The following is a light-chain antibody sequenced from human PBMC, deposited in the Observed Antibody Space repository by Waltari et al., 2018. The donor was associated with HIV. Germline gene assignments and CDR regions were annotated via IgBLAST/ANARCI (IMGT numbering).Light chain of an antibody. CDR1: QSVSSNY. CDR2: AAS. Sequence: EIVLTQSPDTLSLSPGERATPSSRASQSVSSNYLAWYQQKPGQAPRLLIYAASSRATGIPDRFSGSGSMTDFTLTISRLEPEDFAVYYCQQYGGSPTRLYSFGQGTKLEIK. V-gene: IGKV3-20*01. J-gene: IGKJ2*03. CDR3: QQYGGSPTRLYS.